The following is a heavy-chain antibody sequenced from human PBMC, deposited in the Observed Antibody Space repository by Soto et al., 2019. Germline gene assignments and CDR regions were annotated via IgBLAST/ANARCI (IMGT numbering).Heavy chain of an antibody. CDR3: ARKYLPYDGSGSPYGMAG. CDR1: GGSFSGYY. V-gene: IGHV4-34*01. CDR2: VNHSGST. J-gene: IGHJ6*04. D-gene: IGHD3-10*01. Sequence: SETLSLTCGVYGGSFSGYYWSWIRQPPGKGLEWIGEVNHSGSTNYNPSLKSRVTISVDTSKNQFSLKLSSVTAADTALYYCARKYLPYDGSGSPYGMAGWGKGTTVTVDS.